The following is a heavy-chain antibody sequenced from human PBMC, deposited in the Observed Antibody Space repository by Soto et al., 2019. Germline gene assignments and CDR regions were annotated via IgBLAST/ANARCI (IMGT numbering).Heavy chain of an antibody. CDR3: ARESEDLTSNFDY. J-gene: IGHJ4*02. Sequence: EVQLLESGGDLVQPGGSLRLSCAASGFTFTRYSMNWVRQAPGKGLEWVSSISSTTNYIYYADSMKGRFTVSRDNAKNSVYLEMNSLSAEDTAVYYCARESEDLTSNFDYWGQGTLVTVSS. V-gene: IGHV3-21*01. CDR2: ISSTTNYI. CDR1: GFTFTRYS.